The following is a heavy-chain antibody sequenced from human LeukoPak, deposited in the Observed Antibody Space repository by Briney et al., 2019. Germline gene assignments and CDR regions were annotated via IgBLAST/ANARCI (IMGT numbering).Heavy chain of an antibody. CDR1: GGSISTYY. D-gene: IGHD2-15*01. Sequence: LEALSLTCTVSGGSISTYYWSWIRQPPGKELEWLGYIYSSGTTNHNPSLKSRVTISVDTSKNQFSLKLSSVTAADTAVYYCARVLGSGYSDYWGQGTLVTVSS. V-gene: IGHV4-59*01. J-gene: IGHJ4*02. CDR3: ARVLGSGYSDY. CDR2: IYSSGTT.